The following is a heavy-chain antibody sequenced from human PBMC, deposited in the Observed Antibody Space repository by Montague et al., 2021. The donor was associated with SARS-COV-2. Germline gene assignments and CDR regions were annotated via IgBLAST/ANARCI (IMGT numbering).Heavy chain of an antibody. Sequence: GAEVKTPGESLRISCKGSGYSFTTYWINWVRQMPGKGLEWMGKIDPSDSNAYYSPSFQGHVTISVDKSISTAYLQWSSLKASDTAMFYCATPDYWGQGTLVTVSS. CDR3: ATPDY. CDR1: GYSFTTYW. CDR2: IDPSDSNA. V-gene: IGHV5-10-1*01. J-gene: IGHJ4*02.